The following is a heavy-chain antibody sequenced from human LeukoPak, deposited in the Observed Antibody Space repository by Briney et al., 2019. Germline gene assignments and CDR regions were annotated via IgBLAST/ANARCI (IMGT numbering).Heavy chain of an antibody. CDR2: IYTSGST. CDR1: GGSISSYY. J-gene: IGHJ3*02. D-gene: IGHD6-13*01. Sequence: PSETLSLTCTVSGGSISSYYWSWIRQPAGKGLEWIGRIYTSGSTNYNPSLKSRVTMSVDTSKNQFSLKLSSVTAADTAVYCCARHSTEAGYSSSWAHDAFDIWGQGTMVTVSS. CDR3: ARHSTEAGYSSSWAHDAFDI. V-gene: IGHV4-4*07.